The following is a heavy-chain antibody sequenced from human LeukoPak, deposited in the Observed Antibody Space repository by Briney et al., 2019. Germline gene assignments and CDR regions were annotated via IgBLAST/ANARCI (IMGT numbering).Heavy chain of an antibody. J-gene: IGHJ4*02. Sequence: GGSLRLSCAASGFTFSSYGMHWVRQAPGKGLEWVAVIWYDGSNKYYADSVKGRFTISRDNSKNTLYLQMNSLRAEDTAVYYCAREGDGYNPAQKSAIDYWAREPWSPSPQ. CDR1: GFTFSSYG. V-gene: IGHV3-33*01. D-gene: IGHD5-24*01. CDR2: IWYDGSNK. CDR3: AREGDGYNPAQKSAIDY.